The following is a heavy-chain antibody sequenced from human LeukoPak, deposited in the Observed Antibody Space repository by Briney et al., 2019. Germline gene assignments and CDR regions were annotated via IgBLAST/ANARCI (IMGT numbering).Heavy chain of an antibody. CDR2: IGRDGSTT. CDR3: ASTLLWFGEQSHYFYYMDV. Sequence: SGGSLRLSCAASGFTFSSYWMHWVRQAPGKGLVWVSRIGRDGSTTTYADSVKGRFTVSRDNAKNTMYLQMNSLRAEDTAVYYCASTLLWFGEQSHYFYYMDVWGKGTTVTVSS. J-gene: IGHJ6*03. CDR1: GFTFSSYW. V-gene: IGHV3-74*01. D-gene: IGHD3-10*01.